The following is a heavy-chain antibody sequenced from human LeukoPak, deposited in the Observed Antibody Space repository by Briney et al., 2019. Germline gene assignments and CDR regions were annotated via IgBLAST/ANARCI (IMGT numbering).Heavy chain of an antibody. CDR3: ARGRRRGVMGSYGYGFDY. J-gene: IGHJ4*02. CDR1: GGSFSGYY. V-gene: IGHV4-34*01. Sequence: SETLSLTCAVYGGSFSGYYWSWIRQPPGKGLEWIGEINHSGSTNYNPSLKSRVTISVDTSKDQFSLKLSSVTAADTAVYYCARGRRRGVMGSYGYGFDYWGQGTLVTVSS. CDR2: INHSGST. D-gene: IGHD5-18*01.